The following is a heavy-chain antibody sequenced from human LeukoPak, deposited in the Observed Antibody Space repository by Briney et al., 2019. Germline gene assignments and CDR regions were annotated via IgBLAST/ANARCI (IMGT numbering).Heavy chain of an antibody. J-gene: IGHJ4*02. V-gene: IGHV4-38-2*02. CDR2: IYHSGTT. Sequence: PSETLSLTCAVSGYSISTGSYWVWIRQPPGKGLEWIVSIYHSGTTYYNPSLKSRVTISVDTSKNQFSLILRSVTAPDTAVYYCARDLAYNYGLGDFDYWGQGTLVTVSS. CDR3: ARDLAYNYGLGDFDY. CDR1: GYSISTGSY. D-gene: IGHD3-10*01.